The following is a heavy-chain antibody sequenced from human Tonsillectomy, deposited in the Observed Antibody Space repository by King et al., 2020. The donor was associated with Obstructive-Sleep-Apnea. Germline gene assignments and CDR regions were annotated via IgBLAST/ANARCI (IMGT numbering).Heavy chain of an antibody. J-gene: IGHJ6*02. CDR2: IRNKANRYAT. CDR1: GFTFSGSA. Sequence: VQLVESGGGLVQPGGSLKLSCAVSGFTFSGSAMHWVRQASGKGLEWVGRIRNKANRYATAYVASVKGRFTISRDDSENTAYLQMNSLKTEDTAVYYCTMDTSFLYGMDVWGQGTTVTVSS. V-gene: IGHV3-73*01. D-gene: IGHD2/OR15-2a*01. CDR3: TMDTSFLYGMDV.